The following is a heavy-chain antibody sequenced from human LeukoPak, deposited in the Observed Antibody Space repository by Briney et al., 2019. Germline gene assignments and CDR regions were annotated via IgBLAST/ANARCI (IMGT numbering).Heavy chain of an antibody. Sequence: SETLSLTCTVSGGSISSYYWTWIRQPPGKGLEWLGYIYYSGSTNYNPSLKSRVTISLDTSKNQFSLRLTSVTAADTAIYYCARDSSAPRSYFALDVWGQGTTVTVSS. V-gene: IGHV4-59*12. J-gene: IGHJ6*01. CDR3: ARDSSAPRSYFALDV. D-gene: IGHD6-19*01. CDR1: GGSISSYY. CDR2: IYYSGST.